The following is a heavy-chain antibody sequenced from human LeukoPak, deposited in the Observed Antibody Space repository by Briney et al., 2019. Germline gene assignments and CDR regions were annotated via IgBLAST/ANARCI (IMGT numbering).Heavy chain of an antibody. Sequence: APVKVSCKASGYTFTGYYMHWVRQAPGQGLEWMGRINPNSGGTNYAQKFQGRVTMTRDTSISTAYMELSRLRSDDTAVYYCARLSTIVVVINEWDAFDIWGQGTMVTVSS. V-gene: IGHV1-2*06. J-gene: IGHJ3*02. CDR3: ARLSTIVVVINEWDAFDI. CDR1: GYTFTGYY. CDR2: INPNSGGT. D-gene: IGHD3-22*01.